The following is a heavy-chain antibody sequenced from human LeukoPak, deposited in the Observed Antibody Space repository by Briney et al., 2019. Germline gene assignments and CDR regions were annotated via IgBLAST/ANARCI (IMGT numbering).Heavy chain of an antibody. CDR3: ARGCSGGSCYPLLHYYYGMDV. D-gene: IGHD2-15*01. CDR1: GYTFISYG. J-gene: IGHJ6*02. V-gene: IGHV1-18*01. CDR2: ISAYNGNT. Sequence: ASVKVSCKASGYTFISYGISWMRQAPGQGLEWMGWISAYNGNTNNAQKFQGRVTVTTDTSTSTAYMELRSLRSDDTAVYYCARGCSGGSCYPLLHYYYGMDVWGQGTTVTVSS.